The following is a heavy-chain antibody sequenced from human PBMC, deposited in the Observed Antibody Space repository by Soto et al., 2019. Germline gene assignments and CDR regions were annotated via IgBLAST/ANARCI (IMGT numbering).Heavy chain of an antibody. V-gene: IGHV3-74*01. D-gene: IGHD2-2*01. CDR2: IKSDGSST. CDR1: GFTFSSYW. CDR3: ARDRYCSITSCYSDAFEI. Sequence: EVQLVESGGGLVQPGGSLRLSCAASGFTFSSYWMHWVRQAPGKGLVWVSHIKSDGSSTSYADSVKGRFTISRDNAKNTLYLQMNSLRAEDTAVYYCARDRYCSITSCYSDAFEIWGQGTMVTVS. J-gene: IGHJ3*02.